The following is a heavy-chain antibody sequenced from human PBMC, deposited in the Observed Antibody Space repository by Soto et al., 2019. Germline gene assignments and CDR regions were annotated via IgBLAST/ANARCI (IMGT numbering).Heavy chain of an antibody. CDR2: FDPEDGET. V-gene: IGHV1-24*01. CDR3: ATDHTGFGELLFHYGMDV. Sequence: AASVKVSCKVSGYTLTELSMHWVRQAPGKGLEWMGGFDPEDGETIYAQKFQGRVTMTEDTSTDTAYMELSSLRSEDTAVYYCATDHTGFGELLFHYGMDVWGQGTTVTVSS. CDR1: GYTLTELS. D-gene: IGHD3-10*01. J-gene: IGHJ6*02.